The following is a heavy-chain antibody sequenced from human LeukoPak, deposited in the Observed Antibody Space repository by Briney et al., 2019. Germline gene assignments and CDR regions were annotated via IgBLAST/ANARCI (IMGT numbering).Heavy chain of an antibody. CDR3: ARGYFDPSGLGY. CDR1: GFTFSSYA. V-gene: IGHV3-23*01. D-gene: IGHD3-9*01. Sequence: GGSLRLSCAASGFTFSSYAMSWVRQAPGKGLEWVSAISGSGGSTYYADSVKGRFTISRDNSKNTLYLQLNSLRVEDTAVYYCARGYFDPSGLGYWGQGSLVTVSS. CDR2: ISGSGGST. J-gene: IGHJ4*02.